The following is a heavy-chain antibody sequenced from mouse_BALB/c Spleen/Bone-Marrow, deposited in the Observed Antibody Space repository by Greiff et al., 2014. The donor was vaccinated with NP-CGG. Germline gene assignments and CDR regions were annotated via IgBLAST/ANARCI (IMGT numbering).Heavy chain of an antibody. V-gene: IGHV14-1*02. D-gene: IGHD2-10*01. J-gene: IGHJ3*01. CDR3: ALPYYGNLSWFAY. Sequence: EVQLQQSGAELVRPGALVKLSCKASGFNIKDYYMHWVKQRPEQSLEWIGWIDPENGNTIYDPKFQGKASITADTSSNTAYLQLSSLTSEDTAVYYCALPYYGNLSWFAYWGQGTLVTVSA. CDR2: IDPENGNT. CDR1: GFNIKDYY.